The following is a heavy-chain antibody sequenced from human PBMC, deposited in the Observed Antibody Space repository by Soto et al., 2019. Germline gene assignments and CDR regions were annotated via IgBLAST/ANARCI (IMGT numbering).Heavy chain of an antibody. V-gene: IGHV4-31*03. J-gene: IGHJ4*02. CDR1: GGSISSGGYY. D-gene: IGHD3-22*01. CDR2: IYYRGST. Sequence: QVQLQESGPGLVKPSQTLSLTCTVSGGSISSGGYYWSWIRQHPGKGLEWIGYIYYRGSTYYNPSLKSRVTRPVATSKNQFSLKLSSVTAADTAVYYCARFIRYYYDTGSDYWGQGTLVTVSS. CDR3: ARFIRYYYDTGSDY.